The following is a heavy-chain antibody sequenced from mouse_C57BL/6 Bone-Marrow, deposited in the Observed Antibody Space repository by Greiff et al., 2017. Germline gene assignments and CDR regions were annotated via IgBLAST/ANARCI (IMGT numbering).Heavy chain of an antibody. Sequence: DVHLVESGGGLVQPGGSMKLSCVASGFTFSNYWMNWVRQSPEKGLEWVAQIRLKSDNYATHYAESVKGRFTISRDDSKSSVYLQMNYVRAEDTRIYYCTANWYDYWGQGTTLTVSS. CDR3: TANWYDY. V-gene: IGHV6-3*01. J-gene: IGHJ2*01. D-gene: IGHD4-1*02. CDR1: GFTFSNYW. CDR2: IRLKSDNYAT.